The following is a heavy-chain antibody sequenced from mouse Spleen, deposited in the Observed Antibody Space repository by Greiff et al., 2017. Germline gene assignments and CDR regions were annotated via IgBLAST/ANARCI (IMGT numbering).Heavy chain of an antibody. CDR1: GFTFSSYT. J-gene: IGHJ3*01. V-gene: IGHV5-9*01. D-gene: IGHD1-1*01. CDR2: ISGGGGNT. CDR3: ARQGTPYLSWFAY. Sequence: EVQRVESGGGLVKPGGSLKLSCAASGFTFSSYTMSWVRQTPEKRLEWVATISGGGGNTYYPDSVKGRFTISRDNAKNTLYLQMSSLRSEDTALYYCARQGTPYLSWFAYWGQGTLVTVSA.